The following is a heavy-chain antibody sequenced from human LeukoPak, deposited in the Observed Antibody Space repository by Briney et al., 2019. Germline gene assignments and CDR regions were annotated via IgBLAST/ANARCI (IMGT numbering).Heavy chain of an antibody. Sequence: GGSLRLSCAASGFTFSSNAMSWVRQTPGKGLEWVSSISGSGGSTYSADPVKGRFIISRDNSKNTMYLQLNSLRAEDTAVYYCAKHTGRYSSELDYWGQGTLVTVSS. J-gene: IGHJ4*02. D-gene: IGHD1-26*01. CDR2: ISGSGGST. CDR1: GFTFSSNA. V-gene: IGHV3-23*01. CDR3: AKHTGRYSSELDY.